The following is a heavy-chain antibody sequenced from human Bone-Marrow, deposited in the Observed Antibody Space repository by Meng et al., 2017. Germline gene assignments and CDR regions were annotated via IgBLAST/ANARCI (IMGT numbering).Heavy chain of an antibody. D-gene: IGHD3-9*01. V-gene: IGHV1-58*01. J-gene: IGHJ4*02. Sequence: SVKVSCKASGFTFTSSAVQWVRQARGQRLEWIGWIVVGSGNTNYAQKFQGRVTMTRDTSISTAYMELSRLRSDDTAVYYCARDWVSRYFDWLPHSIDYWGQGTLVTVSS. CDR2: IVVGSGNT. CDR3: ARDWVSRYFDWLPHSIDY. CDR1: GFTFTSSA.